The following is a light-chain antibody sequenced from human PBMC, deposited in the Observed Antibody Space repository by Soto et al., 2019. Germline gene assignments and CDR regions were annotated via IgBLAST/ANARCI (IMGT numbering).Light chain of an antibody. CDR1: QSISDW. CDR3: QQYNSKGT. J-gene: IGKJ1*01. Sequence: DIQMTQSPSTLSASVGERVTITCRASQSISDWLAWYQQKPGKAPKLLIYDASGLESGVPSRFSGSGSGTEFTLTISSLQPDDFATYYCQQYNSKGTFGQGTKVDIK. CDR2: DAS. V-gene: IGKV1-5*01.